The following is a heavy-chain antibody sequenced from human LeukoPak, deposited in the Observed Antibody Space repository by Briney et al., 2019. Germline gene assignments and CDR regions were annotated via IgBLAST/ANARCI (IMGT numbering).Heavy chain of an antibody. CDR3: ARGGVTMIVPIL. CDR1: GFTVSSSH. D-gene: IGHD3-22*01. J-gene: IGHJ4*02. Sequence: GGSLRLSCAASGFTVSSSHMTWVRQAPGKGLEWVSVLYSGGSTYYADSVKGRFTISRDNSKNTLYLQMNSLRAEDTAVYYCARGGVTMIVPILWGQGTLVTVSS. CDR2: LYSGGST. V-gene: IGHV3-53*01.